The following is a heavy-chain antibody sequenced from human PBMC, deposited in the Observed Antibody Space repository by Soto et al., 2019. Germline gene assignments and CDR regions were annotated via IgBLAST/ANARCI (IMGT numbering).Heavy chain of an antibody. Sequence: LRLSCAASGFTFSSYGMHWVRQAPGKGLEWVAVISNDGSNKNYADSVKGRLTISKNNSKNTLYLQMNSLRAKDTAVYYCAKDLIIYGSGSSYSGPYYYYGMDVWGQGTTVTVSS. V-gene: IGHV3-30*18. CDR2: ISNDGSNK. CDR3: AKDLIIYGSGSSYSGPYYYYGMDV. CDR1: GFTFSSYG. J-gene: IGHJ6*02. D-gene: IGHD3-10*01.